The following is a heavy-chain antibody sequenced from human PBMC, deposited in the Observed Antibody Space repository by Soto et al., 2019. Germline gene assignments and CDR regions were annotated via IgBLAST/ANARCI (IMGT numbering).Heavy chain of an antibody. Sequence: QVQLRESGPGLVKPSQTLSLTCTVSGGSINSGGYYWNWVRQHPGQGLEWIGYMYYSGSAYYNTFLRSRVIISADTSQNHFSLKLSSVTAADTAVYFCARGYRQSGYSSSWVFDYWGQGTLVNVSS. J-gene: IGHJ4*02. CDR2: MYYSGSA. V-gene: IGHV4-31*03. CDR3: ARGYRQSGYSSSWVFDY. CDR1: GGSINSGGYY. D-gene: IGHD6-13*01.